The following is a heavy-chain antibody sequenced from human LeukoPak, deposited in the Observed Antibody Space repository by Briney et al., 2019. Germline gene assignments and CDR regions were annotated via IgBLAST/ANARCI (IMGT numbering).Heavy chain of an antibody. CDR1: GRSNNNVSYY. CDR3: ASHYSTSGIDAFDV. D-gene: IGHD6-13*01. J-gene: IGHJ3*01. Sequence: SETLSLTCTATGRSNNNVSYYWSWIRQPAGKGLEWIGRIHPTGNTMYNPSLESRVTILMDRSKKQFSLKLTSVTAADTAVYYCASHYSTSGIDAFDVWGQGTVVTVSS. CDR2: IHPTGNT. V-gene: IGHV4-61*02.